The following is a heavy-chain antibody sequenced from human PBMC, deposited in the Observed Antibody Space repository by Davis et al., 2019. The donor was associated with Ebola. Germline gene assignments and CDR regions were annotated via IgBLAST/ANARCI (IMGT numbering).Heavy chain of an antibody. CDR1: GFTFSGSA. CDR3: TGAGDYYYYGMDV. Sequence: GESLKISCVASGFTFSGSAMHWVRQASGKGLEWVGRIRSKANSYATAYAASVKGRFTISRDDSKNTAYLQMNSLKTEDTAVYYCTGAGDYYYYGMDVWGQGTTVTVSS. D-gene: IGHD6-19*01. J-gene: IGHJ6*02. V-gene: IGHV3-73*01. CDR2: IRSKANSYAT.